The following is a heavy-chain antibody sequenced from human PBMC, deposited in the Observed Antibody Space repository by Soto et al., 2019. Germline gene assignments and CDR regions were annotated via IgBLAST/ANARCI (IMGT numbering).Heavy chain of an antibody. J-gene: IGHJ4*02. V-gene: IGHV4-4*02. Sequence: PSETLSLTCAVSGGSISSSNWWSWVRQPPGKGLEWIGEIYHSGSTNYNPSLKSRVTISVDKSKNQFSLKLSSVTAADTAVYYCARVPSHSYGYVFDYWGQGTLVTVSS. D-gene: IGHD5-18*01. CDR1: GGSISSSNW. CDR3: ARVPSHSYGYVFDY. CDR2: IYHSGST.